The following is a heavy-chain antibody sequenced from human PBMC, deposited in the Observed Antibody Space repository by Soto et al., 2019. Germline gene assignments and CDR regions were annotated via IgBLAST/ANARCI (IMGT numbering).Heavy chain of an antibody. Sequence: SETLSLTCTVSGGSISSHYWSWIRQPPGKGLEWIGYIHYSGSTNYNPSLKSRVTISVDTSKNQFSLKLSSVTAADTAVYYCAGAFDIWGQGTMVTVSS. CDR3: AGAFDI. CDR2: IHYSGST. J-gene: IGHJ3*02. V-gene: IGHV4-59*08. CDR1: GGSISSHY.